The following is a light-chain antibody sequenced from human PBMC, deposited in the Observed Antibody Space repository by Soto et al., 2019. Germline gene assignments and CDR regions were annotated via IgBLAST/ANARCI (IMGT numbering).Light chain of an antibody. V-gene: IGLV1-47*01. Sequence: SVLNQPPSASGAPGQRVTISCSGSSSNTGSNYVYWYQQLPGTAPKLLIYRNNQRPSGVPDRFSGSKSGTSASLAISGLRSEDEADYSCAAWDDSLSGFVFGTGTKVTVL. CDR3: AAWDDSLSGFV. CDR1: SSNTGSNY. CDR2: RNN. J-gene: IGLJ1*01.